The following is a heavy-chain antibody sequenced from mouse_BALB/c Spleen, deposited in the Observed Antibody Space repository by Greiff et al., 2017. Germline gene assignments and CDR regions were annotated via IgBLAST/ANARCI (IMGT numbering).Heavy chain of an antibody. V-gene: IGHV5-17*02. Sequence: VQLKQSGGGLVQPGGSRKLSCAASGFTFSSFGMHWVRQAPEKGLEWVAYISSGSSTIYYADTVKGRFTISRDNPKNTLFLQMTSLRSEDTAMYYCARYTTVDYAMDYWGQGTSVTVSS. D-gene: IGHD1-1*01. CDR3: ARYTTVDYAMDY. J-gene: IGHJ4*01. CDR2: ISSGSSTI. CDR1: GFTFSSFG.